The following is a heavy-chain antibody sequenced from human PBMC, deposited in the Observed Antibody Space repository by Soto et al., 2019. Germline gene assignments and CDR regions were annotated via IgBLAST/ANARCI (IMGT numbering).Heavy chain of an antibody. CDR3: ARSPPLIAAAGTGWFDP. V-gene: IGHV4-31*03. J-gene: IGHJ5*02. Sequence: QVQLQESGPGLVKPSQTLSLTCTVSGGSISSGGYYWSWIRQHPGKGLEWIGYIYYSGSTYYNPSLKSRVTIAVDTSKNQFSLKLSSVTAADTAVYYCARSPPLIAAAGTGWFDPWGQGTLVTVSS. D-gene: IGHD6-13*01. CDR1: GGSISSGGYY. CDR2: IYYSGST.